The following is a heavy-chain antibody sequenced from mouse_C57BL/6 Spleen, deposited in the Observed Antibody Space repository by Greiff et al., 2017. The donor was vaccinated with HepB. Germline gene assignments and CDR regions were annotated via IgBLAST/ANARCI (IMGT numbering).Heavy chain of an antibody. D-gene: IGHD2-3*01. CDR2: IYWDDDK. V-gene: IGHV8-12*01. CDR3: ARRGDGYYGAFYAMDY. Sequence: QVTLKESGPGILQSSQTLSLTCSFSGFSLSTSGMGVSWIRQPSGKGLEWLAHIYWDDDKRYNPSLKSRLTISKDTSRNQVFLKITSVDTADTATYYCARRGDGYYGAFYAMDYWGQGTSVTVSS. CDR1: GFSLSTSGMG. J-gene: IGHJ4*01.